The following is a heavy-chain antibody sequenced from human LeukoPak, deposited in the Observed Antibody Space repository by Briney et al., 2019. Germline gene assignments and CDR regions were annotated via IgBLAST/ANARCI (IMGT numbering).Heavy chain of an antibody. CDR3: ATQHYYFYGMDV. CDR2: IYSSGTI. CDR1: GGSISSSSYS. Sequence: SETLSLTCTVSGGSISSSSYSWGWIRQPPGKGLEWIGSIYSSGTIYYNPSLKSRVTTSVDTSKNQFSLKLSSVTAADTAVYYCATQHYYFYGMDVWGQGTTVTVSS. J-gene: IGHJ6*02. V-gene: IGHV4-39*01.